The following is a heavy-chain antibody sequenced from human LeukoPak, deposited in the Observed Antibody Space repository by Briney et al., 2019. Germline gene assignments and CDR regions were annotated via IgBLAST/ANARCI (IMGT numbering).Heavy chain of an antibody. CDR3: ARHSGAGTGFVY. CDR2: IYYSGST. Sequence: PSETLSLTCTVSGGSTSSYYWSWIRQPPGKGLEWIGYIYYSGSTNYNPSLKSRLTISIDTSKNQFSLKLSSVTAAATAVYYCARHSGAGTGFVYWGQGTLVSVSS. J-gene: IGHJ4*02. CDR1: GGSTSSYY. V-gene: IGHV4-59*08. D-gene: IGHD6-19*01.